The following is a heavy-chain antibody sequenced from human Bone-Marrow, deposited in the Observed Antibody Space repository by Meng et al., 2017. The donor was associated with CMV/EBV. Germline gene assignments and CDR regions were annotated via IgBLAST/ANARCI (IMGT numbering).Heavy chain of an antibody. V-gene: IGHV3-7*01. J-gene: IGHJ1*01. Sequence: GESLKISCAASGFTFSSYWMSWVRQAPGKGLEWVANIKQDGSEKYYVDSVKGRFTISRDNAKNSLYLQMNSLRAEDTAVYYCARGGVAARSQAEYFQHWGQGTLVTVSS. CDR1: GFTFSSYW. D-gene: IGHD6-6*01. CDR3: ARGGVAARSQAEYFQH. CDR2: IKQDGSEK.